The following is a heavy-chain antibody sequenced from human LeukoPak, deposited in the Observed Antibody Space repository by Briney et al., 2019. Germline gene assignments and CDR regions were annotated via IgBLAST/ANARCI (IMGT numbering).Heavy chain of an antibody. V-gene: IGHV3-21*01. CDR3: AKDQGFSVDSSGYLDY. Sequence: GGSLRLSCAASGFTFSYYSMNWVRQAPGKGLEWVSAISSSSTYIYYADSVKGRFTISRDNAKNSLYLQMNSLRAEDTALYYCAKDQGFSVDSSGYLDYWGQGTLVTVSS. J-gene: IGHJ4*02. CDR2: ISSSSTYI. CDR1: GFTFSYYS. D-gene: IGHD3-22*01.